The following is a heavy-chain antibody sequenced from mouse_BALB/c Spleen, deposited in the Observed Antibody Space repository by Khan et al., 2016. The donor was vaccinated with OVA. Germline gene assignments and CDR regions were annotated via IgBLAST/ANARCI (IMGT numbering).Heavy chain of an antibody. V-gene: IGHV5-9-3*01. CDR1: GFTFSSYA. D-gene: IGHD1-1*01. CDR2: ISSGGSYT. Sequence: EVELVESGGGLVKPGGSLKLSCAASGFTFSSYALSWVRQTPEKRLEWVATISSGGSYTYYPGSVKGRFNLSRDHARDTLYLEMSHLRSEDTAMYYCARTPGYYGSNYFDYWGQGSTLTVSS. J-gene: IGHJ2*01. CDR3: ARTPGYYGSNYFDY.